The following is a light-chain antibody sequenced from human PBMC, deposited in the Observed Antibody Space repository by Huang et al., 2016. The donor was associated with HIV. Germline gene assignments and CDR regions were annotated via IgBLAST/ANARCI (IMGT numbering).Light chain of an antibody. CDR1: QDISNY. CDR2: DAS. CDR3: QQYDNLHT. V-gene: IGKV1-33*01. J-gene: IGKJ2*01. Sequence: DIQMTQSPSSLSASVGDRVTITCQASQDISNYLNWYQQKPGKAPKHLIYDASNLETGVPSRFSGSRSGKHFTFTINNLQPEDIATYYCQQYDNLHTFGQGTKLEI.